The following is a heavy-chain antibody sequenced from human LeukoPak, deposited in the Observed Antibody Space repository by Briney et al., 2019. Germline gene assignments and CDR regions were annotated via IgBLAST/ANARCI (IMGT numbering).Heavy chain of an antibody. D-gene: IGHD3-22*01. CDR3: ARDQGYYYDSTGYVFDS. CDR2: INVYNGKT. Sequence: ASVKVSCKVSGYTLTELSMHWVRQAPGQGLEWMAWINVYNGKTYYAQNFQGRVTVTTDTSTSTAYMELGNLRSDDTAVYYCARDQGYYYDSTGYVFDSWGQGTLVTVSS. J-gene: IGHJ4*02. CDR1: GYTLTELS. V-gene: IGHV1-18*01.